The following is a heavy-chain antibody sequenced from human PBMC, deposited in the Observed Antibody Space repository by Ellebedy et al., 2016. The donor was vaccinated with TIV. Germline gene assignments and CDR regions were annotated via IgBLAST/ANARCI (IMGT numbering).Heavy chain of an antibody. Sequence: AASVKVSCKASGYTFTSYGISWVRQAPGQGLEWMGWISAYNGNTNYAQKLQGRVTMTTDTSTSTAYMELRSLRSDDTAVYYCASGYYYDSSGYYAPLAFDYWGQGTLVTVSS. CDR3: ASGYYYDSSGYYAPLAFDY. J-gene: IGHJ4*02. CDR1: GYTFTSYG. D-gene: IGHD3-22*01. V-gene: IGHV1-18*04. CDR2: ISAYNGNT.